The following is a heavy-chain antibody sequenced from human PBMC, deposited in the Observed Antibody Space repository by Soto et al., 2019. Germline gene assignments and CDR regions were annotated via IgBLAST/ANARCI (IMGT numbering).Heavy chain of an antibody. J-gene: IGHJ4*02. CDR1: GGSISSYY. V-gene: IGHV4-59*08. Sequence: PSETLSLTCTVSGGSISSYYWSWIRQPPGKGLEWIGYIYYSGSTNYNPSLKSRVTISVDTSKNQFSLKLSSVTAADTAVYYCARLRGYGDYLDYWGQGTLVTVPQ. CDR3: ARLRGYGDYLDY. D-gene: IGHD4-17*01. CDR2: IYYSGST.